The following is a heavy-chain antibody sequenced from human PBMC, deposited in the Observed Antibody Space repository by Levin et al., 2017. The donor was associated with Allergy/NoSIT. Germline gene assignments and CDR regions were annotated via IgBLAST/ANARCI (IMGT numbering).Heavy chain of an antibody. CDR2: INNNGRDT. Sequence: GESLKISCVASGFTFSGFWMHWVRQVPGKGLEWVSHINNNGRDTNYADSVKGRFTFSRDNAKNTLYLQMNDLRAEDTALYYCARGACSSTSCLDSWGQGTLVTVSS. J-gene: IGHJ4*02. D-gene: IGHD2-2*01. CDR1: GFTFSGFW. CDR3: ARGACSSTSCLDS. V-gene: IGHV3-74*01.